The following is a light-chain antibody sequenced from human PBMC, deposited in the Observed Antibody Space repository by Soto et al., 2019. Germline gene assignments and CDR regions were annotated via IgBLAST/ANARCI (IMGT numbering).Light chain of an antibody. CDR3: GTWDSSLSADV. CDR1: SSDVGDNY. V-gene: IGLV1-51*02. J-gene: IGLJ1*01. CDR2: ETN. Sequence: QSVLTQPPSVSAAPGQKVTISCSGSSSDVGDNYVSWYQLLPGTAPKLLIYETNKRPSGSPDRFSGSKAGTSATLGITGLQTGDEADYYCGTWDSSLSADVFGTGTKVTVL.